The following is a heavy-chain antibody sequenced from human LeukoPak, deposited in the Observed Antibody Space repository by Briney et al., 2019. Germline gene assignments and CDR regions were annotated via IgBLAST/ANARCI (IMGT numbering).Heavy chain of an antibody. CDR1: GYSISSGYY. J-gene: IGHJ5*02. D-gene: IGHD3-22*01. Sequence: PSETLSLTCTVSGYSISSGYYWGWIRPPPGKGLEWIGSIYHSGSTYYNPSLKSRVTISVDTSKNQFSLKLSSVTAADTAVYYCAREWLGNWFDPWGQGTLVTVSS. CDR2: IYHSGST. V-gene: IGHV4-38-2*02. CDR3: AREWLGNWFDP.